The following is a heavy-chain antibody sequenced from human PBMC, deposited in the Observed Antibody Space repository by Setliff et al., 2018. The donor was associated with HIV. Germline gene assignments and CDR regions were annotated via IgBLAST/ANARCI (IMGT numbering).Heavy chain of an antibody. V-gene: IGHV3-74*03. CDR1: GFSFSYYW. CDR2: INSDGGIS. J-gene: IGHJ4*02. CDR3: VRVAGFSSSWFGY. Sequence: PGGSLRLSCAASGFSFSYYWMHWVRQAPGKGLEWVARINSDGGISEHADAVKGRLTISRDNARNTLYLEMNSLRVEDTAVYYCVRVAGFSSSWFGYWGQGTLVTVSS. D-gene: IGHD6-13*01.